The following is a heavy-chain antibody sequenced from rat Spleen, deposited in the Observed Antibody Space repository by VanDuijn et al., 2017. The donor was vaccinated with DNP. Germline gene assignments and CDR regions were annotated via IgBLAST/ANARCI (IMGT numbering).Heavy chain of an antibody. CDR2: ISSGGTT. CDR3: ARYYGYNYYAMDA. J-gene: IGHJ4*01. V-gene: IGHV2-6*01. D-gene: IGHD1-9*01. Sequence: QVQLKESGPGLVQPSQTLSLTCTVSGFSLTSNSVHWVRQPPGKGLEWIAAISSGGTTYYNSALKSRLSISRDTSKSQVFLKMNSLQTEDTAMYFCARYYGYNYYAMDAWGQGTSVTVSS. CDR1: GFSLTSNS.